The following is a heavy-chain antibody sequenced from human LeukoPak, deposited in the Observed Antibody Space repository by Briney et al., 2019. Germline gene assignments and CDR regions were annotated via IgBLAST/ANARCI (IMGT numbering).Heavy chain of an antibody. D-gene: IGHD3-3*01. CDR2: IYYSGST. V-gene: IGHV4-59*12. CDR3: ARGRLDFWSGYYLSAAYYFDY. CDR1: GGSISSYY. Sequence: KSSETLSLTCTVPGGSISSYYWSWIRQPPGKGLEWIGYIYYSGSTNYNPSLKSRVTISVDTSKNQFSLKLSSVTAADTAVYYCARGRLDFWSGYYLSAAYYFDYWGQGTLVTVSS. J-gene: IGHJ4*02.